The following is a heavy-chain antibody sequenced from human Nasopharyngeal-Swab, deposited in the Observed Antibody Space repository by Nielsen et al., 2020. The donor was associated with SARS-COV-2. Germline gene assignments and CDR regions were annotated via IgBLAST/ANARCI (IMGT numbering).Heavy chain of an antibody. V-gene: IGHV3-53*01. Sequence: GESLKISCAVSGFTVSSHYMSWVRQAPGKGLEWVSVIYSGGSTYYADSVKGRFTISRDNSKNTLYLQMNSLRADDTAVYYCARGRTWYFDYWGQGTLVTVSS. CDR2: IYSGGST. CDR1: GFTVSSHY. CDR3: ARGRTWYFDY. J-gene: IGHJ4*02.